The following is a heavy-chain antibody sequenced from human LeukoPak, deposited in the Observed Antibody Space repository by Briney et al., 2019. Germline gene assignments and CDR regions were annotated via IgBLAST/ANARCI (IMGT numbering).Heavy chain of an antibody. CDR3: AKRAGTGTKHFDY. CDR1: GFTFSNYA. J-gene: IGHJ4*02. V-gene: IGHV3-23*01. D-gene: IGHD1-1*01. Sequence: PAGSLRLSCAASGFTFSNYAMSWVRQAPGRGLEWVSTFSGSSSSTYYAASVKGRFTISRDNSKNTLYLQMNSLRAGDAAVYYCAKRAGTGTKHFDYWGQGALVTVSS. CDR2: FSGSSSST.